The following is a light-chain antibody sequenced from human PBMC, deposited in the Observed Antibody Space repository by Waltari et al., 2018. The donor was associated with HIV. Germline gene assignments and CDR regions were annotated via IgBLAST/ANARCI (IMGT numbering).Light chain of an antibody. CDR3: ASYTVNSTGV. V-gene: IGLV2-14*03. Sequence: QSALSQPASVSASPGQSVAISCSGSARDIGRYNYVSWYQQHPDRAPTLILFDVNNRPSGISDRFSCSKSGTTASLTISTVRTDDEADYYCASYTVNSTGVFGTGTKLSVL. CDR1: ARDIGRYNY. J-gene: IGLJ1*01. CDR2: DVN.